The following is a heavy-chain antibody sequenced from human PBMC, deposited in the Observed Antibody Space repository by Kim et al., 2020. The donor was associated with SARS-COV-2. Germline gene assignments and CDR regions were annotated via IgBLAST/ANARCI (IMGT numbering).Heavy chain of an antibody. CDR3: ARLTVCSGGSCPFDY. V-gene: IGHV7-4-1*02. J-gene: IGHJ4*02. Sequence: QGFTGRFVFSLDTSVSTAYLQISSLKAEDTAVYYCARLTVCSGGSCPFDYWGQGTLVTVSS. D-gene: IGHD2-15*01.